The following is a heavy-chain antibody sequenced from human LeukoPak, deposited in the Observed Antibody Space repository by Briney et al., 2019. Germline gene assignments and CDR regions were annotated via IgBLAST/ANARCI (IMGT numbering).Heavy chain of an antibody. J-gene: IGHJ3*02. CDR3: GGVTILWFGEKQYEGPRRAFDI. D-gene: IGHD3-10*01. CDR2: IYSGGST. CDR1: GFTLSTYN. Sequence: PGGSLRLSCAASGFTLSTYNMKWVRQAPGKGLEWVSVIYSGGSTYYADSVKGRFTISRDNSKNTLYLQMNSLRAEDTAVYYCGGVTILWFGEKQYEGPRRAFDIWGQGTMVTVSS. V-gene: IGHV3-53*01.